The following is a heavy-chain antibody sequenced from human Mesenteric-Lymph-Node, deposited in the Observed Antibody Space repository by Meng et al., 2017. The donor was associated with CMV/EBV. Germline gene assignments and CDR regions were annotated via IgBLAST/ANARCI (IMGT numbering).Heavy chain of an antibody. V-gene: IGHV3-48*03. CDR3: ARDLVVVVPAAIDYYYYYGMDV. Sequence: GGSLRLSCAASGFTFSSYDMNWVRQAPGKGLEWVSYISSSGSAIYYADSVKGRFTISRDNAKNSLYLQMNSLRAEDTAVYYCARDLVVVVPAAIDYYYYYGMDVWGQGTTVTVSS. CDR2: ISSSGSAI. D-gene: IGHD2-2*01. J-gene: IGHJ6*02. CDR1: GFTFSSYD.